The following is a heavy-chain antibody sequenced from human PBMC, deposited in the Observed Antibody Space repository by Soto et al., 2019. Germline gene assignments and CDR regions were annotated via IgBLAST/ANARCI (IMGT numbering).Heavy chain of an antibody. CDR1: GGAFSGYY. CDR3: ARGLGAYYYGSGSYYLNYYYYMDV. J-gene: IGHJ6*03. Sequence: QVQLQQWGAGLLKPSETLSLTCAVYGGAFSGYYWSWIRQPPGKGLEWIGEINHRASTNYNPSLKSRVTISVDTSKNKFSLKLSSVTAADTALYYCARGLGAYYYGSGSYYLNYYYYMDVWGKGTTVTVSS. V-gene: IGHV4-34*01. D-gene: IGHD3-10*01. CDR2: INHRAST.